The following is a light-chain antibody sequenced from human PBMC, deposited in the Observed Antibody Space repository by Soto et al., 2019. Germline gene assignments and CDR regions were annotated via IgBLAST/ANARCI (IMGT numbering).Light chain of an antibody. CDR3: QQYNKWFSIT. J-gene: IGKJ5*01. Sequence: EIVRTQSPATLSVSPGERATLSCRAPQSISTKLAWYQQKPGQAPRLLIYGASTRANGFPARFSGSGSGAEFTLIIIGLQSEDSAVYYCQQYNKWFSITFGEGTRLEIK. V-gene: IGKV3-15*01. CDR1: QSISTK. CDR2: GAS.